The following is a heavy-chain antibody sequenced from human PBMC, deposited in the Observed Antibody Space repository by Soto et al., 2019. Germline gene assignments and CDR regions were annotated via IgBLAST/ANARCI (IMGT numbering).Heavy chain of an antibody. CDR2: IYPGDSDT. J-gene: IGHJ6*02. V-gene: IGHV5-51*01. CDR1: GYSFTSYW. Sequence: PGESLTISCKGSGYSFTSYWIGWVRQMPGKGLEWMGIIYPGDSDTRYSPSFQGQVTISADKSISTAYLQWSSLKASDTAMYYCARPSYGSGSTGGMDVWGQGTTVTVSS. D-gene: IGHD3-10*01. CDR3: ARPSYGSGSTGGMDV.